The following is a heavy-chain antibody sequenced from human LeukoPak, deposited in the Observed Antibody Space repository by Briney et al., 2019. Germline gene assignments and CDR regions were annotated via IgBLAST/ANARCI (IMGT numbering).Heavy chain of an antibody. V-gene: IGHV1-18*01. CDR2: ISTYNGYS. D-gene: IGHD6-19*01. CDR3: ANNSSGGYSDY. CDR1: VYTYPSPG. J-gene: IGHJ4*02. Sequence: ASVHVSRKTSVYTYPSPGITWVRQAPGQGLEWMGWISTYNGYSKYAQNLQGRVTMTADTSTSTAYMELSSLRSDDTAVYYCANNSSGGYSDYWGQGTLVIVSS.